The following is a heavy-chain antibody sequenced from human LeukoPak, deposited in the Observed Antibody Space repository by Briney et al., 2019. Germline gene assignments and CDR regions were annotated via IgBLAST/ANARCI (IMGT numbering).Heavy chain of an antibody. Sequence: GRSLRLSCAASGFTFSSYGMHWVRQAPGKGLEWVAVISYDGNNEDYADSVKGRFTISRDNSKNTLYLQMDSLRPEDTAVYYCARNRGASGYYWVDYWGQGTLVSVSS. CDR2: ISYDGNNE. J-gene: IGHJ4*02. D-gene: IGHD3-22*01. V-gene: IGHV3-30*19. CDR1: GFTFSSYG. CDR3: ARNRGASGYYWVDY.